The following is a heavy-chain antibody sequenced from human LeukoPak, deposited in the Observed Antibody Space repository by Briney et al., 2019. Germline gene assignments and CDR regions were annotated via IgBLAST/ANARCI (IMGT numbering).Heavy chain of an antibody. D-gene: IGHD4-17*01. J-gene: IGHJ1*01. V-gene: IGHV3-21*01. CDR1: GFTFSSYS. Sequence: GGSLRLSCAASGFTFSSYSMNCVRQAPGKGLEWVSSISSSSSYIYYADSVKGRFTISRDNAKNSLYLQMNSLRAEDTAVYYCARDSYGDYVSYFQHWGRGTLVTVSS. CDR2: ISSSSSYI. CDR3: ARDSYGDYVSYFQH.